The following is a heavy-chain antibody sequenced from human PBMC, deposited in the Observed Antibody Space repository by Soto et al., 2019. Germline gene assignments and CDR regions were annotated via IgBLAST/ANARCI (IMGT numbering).Heavy chain of an antibody. V-gene: IGHV1-69*06. CDR1: GGTFSSYA. Sequence: ASVKVSCKASGGTFSSYAISWVRQAPGQGLEWMGGIIPIFGTANYAQKLQGRVTITADKSTSTAYMELSSLRSEDTAVYYCARGTRFYYGSGSFASVIGFDYWGQGTLVTVSS. D-gene: IGHD3-10*01. CDR2: IIPIFGTA. J-gene: IGHJ4*02. CDR3: ARGTRFYYGSGSFASVIGFDY.